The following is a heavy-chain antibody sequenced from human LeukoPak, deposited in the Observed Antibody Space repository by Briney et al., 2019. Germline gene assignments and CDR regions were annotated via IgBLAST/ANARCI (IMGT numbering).Heavy chain of an antibody. CDR3: ARVSPHYFDY. J-gene: IGHJ4*02. CDR2: IYSGGST. Sequence: EGSLRLSCAASGFTVSSNYMSWVRQAPGKGLEWVSVIYSGGSTYYADSVKGRFTISRHNSKNTLYLQMNSLRAEGTAVYYCARVSPHYFDYWGQGTLVTVSS. V-gene: IGHV3-53*04. CDR1: GFTVSSNY.